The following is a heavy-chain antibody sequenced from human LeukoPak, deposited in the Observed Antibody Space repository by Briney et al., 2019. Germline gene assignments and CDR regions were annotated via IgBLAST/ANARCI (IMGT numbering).Heavy chain of an antibody. Sequence: PSETLSLTCTVSGGSISSSSYYWGWIRQPPGKGLEWIGSIYYSGSTYYNPSLKSRVTISVDTSKNQFSLKLSSVTAVDTAVYYCARPSGSYQPDAFDIWGQGTMVTVSS. D-gene: IGHD1-26*01. V-gene: IGHV4-39*01. CDR2: IYYSGST. CDR3: ARPSGSYQPDAFDI. J-gene: IGHJ3*02. CDR1: GGSISSSSYY.